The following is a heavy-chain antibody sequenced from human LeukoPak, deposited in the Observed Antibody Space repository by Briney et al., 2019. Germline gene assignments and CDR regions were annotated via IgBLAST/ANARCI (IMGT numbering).Heavy chain of an antibody. J-gene: IGHJ6*03. CDR1: GGTYSSYA. CDR3: ARAVPPIAARPGYYYYMDV. Sequence: SVKVSCKASGGTYSSYAISWVRQAPGQGLEWMGGIIPIFGTANYAQKFQGRVTITTDESTSTAYMELSSLRSEDTAVYYCARAVPPIAARPGYYYYMDVWGKGTTVTVSS. V-gene: IGHV1-69*05. CDR2: IIPIFGTA. D-gene: IGHD6-6*01.